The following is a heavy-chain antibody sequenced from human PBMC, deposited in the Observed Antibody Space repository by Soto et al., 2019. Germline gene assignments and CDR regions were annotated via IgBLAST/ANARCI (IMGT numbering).Heavy chain of an antibody. Sequence: ESGGGLVQPGGSLRLSCAASGFTFSSYAMSWVRQAPGKGLEWVSIIGVGGGDRYYPESVKGRFTISRDNSRDTLYLEINSLRDEDTAVYYCARVRFGELVWGQGTLVTVSS. CDR1: GFTFSSYA. CDR3: ARVRFGELV. J-gene: IGHJ4*02. V-gene: IGHV3-23*01. CDR2: IGVGGGDR. D-gene: IGHD3-10*01.